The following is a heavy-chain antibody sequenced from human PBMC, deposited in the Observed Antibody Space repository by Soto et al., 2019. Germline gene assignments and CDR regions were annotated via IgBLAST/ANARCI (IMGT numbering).Heavy chain of an antibody. CDR3: ARGGVGNYYNDY. J-gene: IGHJ4*02. CDR1: GFTFSRDW. Sequence: EVQLVESGGGLVQPGGSLRLSYAASGFTFSRDWMHWVRQSPGKGLVWVSRIKGDGTITNYADSVKGRFTTSRDNDKNTVYLLLNSLTSEDTAVYYCARGGVGNYYNDYWGQGTLVTVSS. V-gene: IGHV3-74*01. D-gene: IGHD3-10*01. CDR2: IKGDGTIT.